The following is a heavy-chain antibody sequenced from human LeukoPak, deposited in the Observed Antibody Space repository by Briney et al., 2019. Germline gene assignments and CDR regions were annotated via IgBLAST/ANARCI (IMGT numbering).Heavy chain of an antibody. CDR3: ARDSTADLDY. J-gene: IGHJ4*02. Sequence: GSLRLSCAASGFTFSSYSMNWVRQAPGKGLEWVSSISSSSTYTYYADSVKGRFTISRDNAKQSLSLQMNSLRADDTALYYCARDSTADLDYWGQGTLVTVSS. V-gene: IGHV3-21*01. CDR2: ISSSSTYT. D-gene: IGHD6-19*01. CDR1: GFTFSSYS.